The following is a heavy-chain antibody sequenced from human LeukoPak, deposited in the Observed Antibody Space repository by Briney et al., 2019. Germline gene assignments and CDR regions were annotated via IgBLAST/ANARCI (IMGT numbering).Heavy chain of an antibody. CDR1: GFTFSSHS. J-gene: IGHJ5*02. Sequence: GGSLRLSCAASGFTFSSHSMNWVRQAPGKGLEWISFISSDGSSIYYADSVKGRFTISRDNAKNSLYLRMNSLRDEDTAVYYCATNYYDSSGYNWFDPWGQGTPVTVSS. CDR2: ISSDGSSI. D-gene: IGHD3-22*01. CDR3: ATNYYDSSGYNWFDP. V-gene: IGHV3-48*02.